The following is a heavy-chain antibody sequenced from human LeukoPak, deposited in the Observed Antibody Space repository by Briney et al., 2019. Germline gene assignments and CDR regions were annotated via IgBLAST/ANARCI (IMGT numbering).Heavy chain of an antibody. CDR3: ARDGGYCGGDCFPNWFDP. CDR1: GGSISGYS. Sequence: SETLSLTCTVSGGSISGYSWNWIRQPAGKGLEWIGRIYTSGNTNYNSSLKSRLTMSVDTSKNQFSLKLTSVTAADTAVYYCARDGGYCGGDCFPNWFDPWGQGTLVTVSS. J-gene: IGHJ5*02. V-gene: IGHV4-4*07. D-gene: IGHD2-21*02. CDR2: IYTSGNT.